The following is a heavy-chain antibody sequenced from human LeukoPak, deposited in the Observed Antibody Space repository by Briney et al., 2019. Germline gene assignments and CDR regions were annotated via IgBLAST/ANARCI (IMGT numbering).Heavy chain of an antibody. CDR1: GFTSSSYS. D-gene: IGHD6-13*01. J-gene: IGHJ4*02. V-gene: IGHV3-21*01. CDR3: ARARRIAAARGGGVFDY. Sequence: PGGSLRLSCAASGFTSSSYSMNWVRQAPGKGLEWVSSISSSSSYIYYADSVKGRFTISRDNAKNSLYLQMNSLRAEDTAVYYWARARRIAAARGGGVFDYWGQGTLVTVSS. CDR2: ISSSSSYI.